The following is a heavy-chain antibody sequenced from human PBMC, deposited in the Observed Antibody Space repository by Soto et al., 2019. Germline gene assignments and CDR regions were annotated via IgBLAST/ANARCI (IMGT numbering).Heavy chain of an antibody. Sequence: EVQLVESGGGLVQPGRSLRLSCAASAFTFSSYTMNWVRQAPGKGLGWVSYISPTSHTIYYADSVKGRFTISRDNAKNSLYLQMNSLRAEDTAVYFCARDHYGDYYFDYWGQGTLVTVSS. V-gene: IGHV3-48*01. D-gene: IGHD4-17*01. CDR3: ARDHYGDYYFDY. J-gene: IGHJ4*02. CDR2: ISPTSHTI. CDR1: AFTFSSYT.